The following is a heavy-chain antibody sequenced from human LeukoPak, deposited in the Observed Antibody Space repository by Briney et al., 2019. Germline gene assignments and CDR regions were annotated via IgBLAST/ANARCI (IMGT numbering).Heavy chain of an antibody. CDR2: IYHSGST. CDR1: GYSISSGYY. V-gene: IGHV4-38-2*02. Sequence: SETLSLTCTVSGYSISSGYYWGWIRQSPGKGLEWVGTIYHSGSTMYIPSLRSRVSISVDTSKNQLSLKLTSVTAADTAVYYCARDWSLDGYNRFDLWGQGALVTVSS. J-gene: IGHJ5*02. CDR3: ARDWSLDGYNRFDL. D-gene: IGHD5-24*01.